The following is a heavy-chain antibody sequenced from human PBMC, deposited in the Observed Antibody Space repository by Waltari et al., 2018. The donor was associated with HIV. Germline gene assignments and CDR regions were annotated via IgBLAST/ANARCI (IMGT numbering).Heavy chain of an antibody. CDR1: GFTVSSNY. J-gene: IGHJ3*02. CDR3: ARENVAVAGTGAFDI. D-gene: IGHD6-19*01. Sequence: ESGGGLIQPGGSLRLSCAASGFTVSSNYMTWVRQAPGRGLEWLSVIYSGDATYYADSVKGRFTISRDKSKNMVFLQMNSLRAEDTAIYYCARENVAVAGTGAFDIWGQGTLVTVS. CDR2: IYSGDAT. V-gene: IGHV3-53*01.